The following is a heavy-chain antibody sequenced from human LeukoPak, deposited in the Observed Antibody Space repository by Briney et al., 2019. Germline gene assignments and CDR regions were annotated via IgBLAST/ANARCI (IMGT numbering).Heavy chain of an antibody. D-gene: IGHD1-7*01. J-gene: IGHJ5*02. V-gene: IGHV3-11*01. CDR2: ISSSGSTI. CDR3: AARGDWNYDNWFDP. CDR1: GFTFSDYY. Sequence: SGGSLRLSCAASGFTFSDYYMSWIRQAPGKGLEWVSYISSSGSTIYYADSVKGRFTISRDNAKNSLYLQMNSLRAEDTAVYYCAARGDWNYDNWFDPWGQGTLVTVSS.